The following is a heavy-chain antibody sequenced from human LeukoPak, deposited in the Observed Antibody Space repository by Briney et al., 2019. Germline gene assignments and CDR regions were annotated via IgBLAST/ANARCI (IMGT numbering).Heavy chain of an antibody. J-gene: IGHJ5*02. CDR2: IIPIFGIA. CDR3: ARDRGDIVVVAATSNWFDP. D-gene: IGHD2-21*02. V-gene: IGHV1-69*04. CDR1: GGTFSSYA. Sequence: SVKVSCKASGGTFSSYAISWVRPAPGQGLEWMGRIIPIFGIANYAQKFQGRVTITADKSTSTAYMELSSLRSEDTAVYYCARDRGDIVVVAATSNWFDPWGQGTLVTVSS.